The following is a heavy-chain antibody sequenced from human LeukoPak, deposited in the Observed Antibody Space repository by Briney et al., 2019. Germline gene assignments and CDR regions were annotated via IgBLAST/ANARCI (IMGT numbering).Heavy chain of an antibody. D-gene: IGHD6-13*01. CDR1: GGSFSGYY. V-gene: IGHV4-34*01. CDR3: ARSFSSWYYFDY. CDR2: INHSGST. Sequence: SETLSLTCAVYGGSFSGYYWSWIRQPPGKGLEWIGEINHSGSTNYNPSLKSRVTISVDTSKNQFSLKLSSVTAADTAVYYCARSFSSWYYFDYWGQGTLATVSS. J-gene: IGHJ4*02.